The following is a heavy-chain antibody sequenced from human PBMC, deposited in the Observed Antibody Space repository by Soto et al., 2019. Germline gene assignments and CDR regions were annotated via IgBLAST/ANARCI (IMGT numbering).Heavy chain of an antibody. D-gene: IGHD2-15*01. CDR3: ARDCCNGGRPLFDY. J-gene: IGHJ4*01. Sequence: PGGSLSLSCAASGFTFSNSPTIWVRQAPGKGLEWVSAIGTGTYYGDSVKGRFTISRDNSKNTLYLQMNSLRAEDTAVYYCARDCCNGGRPLFDYWGHGTLVTVPQ. V-gene: IGHV3-23*05. CDR1: GFTFSNSP. CDR2: IGTGT.